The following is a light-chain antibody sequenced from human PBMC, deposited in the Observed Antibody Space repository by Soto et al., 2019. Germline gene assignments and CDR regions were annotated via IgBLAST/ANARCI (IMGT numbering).Light chain of an antibody. Sequence: QPVLTQPPSASGTPGQRVTISCSGSGSNIGSNYVYWYQQLPGTAPKLLIHSNNQRPSGGPDRFSGSKSGTTASLAISGLRSEDEADYHCAAWDDSLSGSYVVFGGGTQLTVL. CDR2: SNN. V-gene: IGLV1-47*02. J-gene: IGLJ2*01. CDR1: GSNIGSNY. CDR3: AAWDDSLSGSYVV.